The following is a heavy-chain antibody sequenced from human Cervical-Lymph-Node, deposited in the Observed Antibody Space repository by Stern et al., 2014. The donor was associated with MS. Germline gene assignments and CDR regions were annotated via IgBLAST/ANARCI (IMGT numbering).Heavy chain of an antibody. V-gene: IGHV1-18*01. Sequence: VQLVQSAAEVKKSGASVKVSCKASGYTFTSYGISRVRQAPGQALECMGLISADNGNTNYAQKLQGRVTMTTDTSTSTAYMELRSLRSDDTAVYYCARGLLGSENAFDIWGQGTMVTVSS. J-gene: IGHJ3*02. D-gene: IGHD2-15*01. CDR3: ARGLLGSENAFDI. CDR2: ISADNGNT. CDR1: GYTFTSYG.